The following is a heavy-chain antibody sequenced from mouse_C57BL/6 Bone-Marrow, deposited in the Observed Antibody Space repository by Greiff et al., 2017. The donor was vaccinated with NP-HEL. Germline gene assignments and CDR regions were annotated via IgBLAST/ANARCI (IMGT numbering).Heavy chain of an antibody. CDR3: TTSKKVVADY. Sequence: VQLKESGAELVRPGASVKLSCTASGFNIKDDYMHWVKQRPEQGLEWIGWIDPENGDTEYASKFQGTATITAETSSNTADLQLSSLTSEDTAVYYCTTSKKVVADYWGQGTTLTVSS. J-gene: IGHJ2*01. CDR1: GFNIKDDY. CDR2: IDPENGDT. V-gene: IGHV14-4*01. D-gene: IGHD1-1*01.